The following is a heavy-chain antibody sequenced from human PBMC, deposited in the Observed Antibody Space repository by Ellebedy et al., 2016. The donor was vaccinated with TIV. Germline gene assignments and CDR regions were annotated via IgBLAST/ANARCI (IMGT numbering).Heavy chain of an antibody. D-gene: IGHD3-16*02. CDR1: GYTFTSYG. CDR3: ARANWAGELSTTFDY. CDR2: ISAYNGNT. Sequence: ASVKVSXKASGYTFTSYGISWVRQAPGQGLEWMGWISAYNGNTNYAQKLQGRVTMTTDTSTSTAYMELRSLRSDDTAVYYCARANWAGELSTTFDYWGQGTLVTVSS. V-gene: IGHV1-18*01. J-gene: IGHJ4*02.